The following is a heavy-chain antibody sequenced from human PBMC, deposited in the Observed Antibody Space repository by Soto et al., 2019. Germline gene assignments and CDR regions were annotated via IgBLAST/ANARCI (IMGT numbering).Heavy chain of an antibody. D-gene: IGHD6-13*01. CDR1: GYTFTSYG. J-gene: IGHJ4*02. CDR2: ISAYNGNT. V-gene: IGHV1-18*01. CDR3: ASDGYSTNFAY. Sequence: QVQLVQSGAEVKKPGASVKVSCKASGYTFTSYGISWVRQAPGQGLEWMGWISAYNGNTNYAQKLQGRVTMTTDTSTSTAYMQRRSLRADDTGGDYCASDGYSTNFAYWGQGTLVTVSS.